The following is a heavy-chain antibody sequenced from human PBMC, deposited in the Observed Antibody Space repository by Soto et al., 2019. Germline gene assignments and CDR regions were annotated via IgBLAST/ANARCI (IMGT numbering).Heavy chain of an antibody. D-gene: IGHD6-19*01. CDR1: GGSISSGGYY. CDR3: ASSVFP. V-gene: IGHV4-31*03. J-gene: IGHJ5*02. CDR2: IYYIGST. Sequence: SETLSLTCTVSGGSISSGGYYWNWIRQHPGKGLEWIGYIYYIGSTYYNPSLKSRVTISLDTSKILFSLKLSSVTAADTAVYYCASSVFPWGQGTLVTVSS.